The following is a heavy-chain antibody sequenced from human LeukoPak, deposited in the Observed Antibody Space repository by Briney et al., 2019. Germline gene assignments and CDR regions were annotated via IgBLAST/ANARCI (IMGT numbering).Heavy chain of an antibody. CDR3: ARPRYPCSSCTHWFDP. V-gene: IGHV4-34*01. Sequence: SETLSLTCAVYGVSFSGYYWSWIRQPPGKGLEWIGEINHSGSTNYNPSLKSRVTISVDTSKNQFSLKLSSVTAADTAVYYCARPRYPCSSCTHWFDPWGQGTLVNVSS. J-gene: IGHJ5*02. CDR1: GVSFSGYY. CDR2: INHSGST. D-gene: IGHD2-2*01.